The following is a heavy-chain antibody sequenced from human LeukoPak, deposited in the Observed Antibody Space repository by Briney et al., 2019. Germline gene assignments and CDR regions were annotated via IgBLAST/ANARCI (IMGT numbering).Heavy chain of an antibody. CDR3: AREGASSSFGY. CDR1: GFTVSSNY. Sequence: GGSLRLSCVVSGFTVSSNYMSWVRQAPGKGLEWVSVLYSGGNTYHADSVKGRFTISRDNSKDTLYLQMNSLRAEDTAVYYCAREGASSSFGYWGQGTLVTVSS. CDR2: LYSGGNT. V-gene: IGHV3-53*01. J-gene: IGHJ4*02. D-gene: IGHD6-13*01.